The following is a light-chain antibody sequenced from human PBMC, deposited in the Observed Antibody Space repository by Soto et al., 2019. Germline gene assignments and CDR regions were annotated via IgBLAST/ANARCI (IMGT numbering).Light chain of an antibody. Sequence: EIVLTQSPGTLSVSPGERATLSCRASQTISSNNLAWYQQKPGQAPSLLIYGTSSRATGIPDRFSGSGSGTDFPLTISRLELEDSAIYYCQQYGSWTFGQGTKVEIK. CDR2: GTS. CDR3: QQYGSWT. V-gene: IGKV3-20*01. J-gene: IGKJ1*01. CDR1: QTISSNN.